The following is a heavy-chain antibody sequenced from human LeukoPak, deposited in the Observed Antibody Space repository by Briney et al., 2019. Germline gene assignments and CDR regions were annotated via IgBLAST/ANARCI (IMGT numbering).Heavy chain of an antibody. CDR2: IYYSGST. V-gene: IGHV4-39*06. Sequence: SETLSLTCTVSGGSIGSSNYYWGWIRQPPGKGLDWIGSIYYSGSTYYNPSLKSRVRVSIDTSKKLFPLKVNSVTAADTAVYYCARTSYYGSGTWYFDLWGRGTLVSVSS. D-gene: IGHD3-10*01. CDR3: ARTSYYGSGTWYFDL. J-gene: IGHJ2*01. CDR1: GGSIGSSNYY.